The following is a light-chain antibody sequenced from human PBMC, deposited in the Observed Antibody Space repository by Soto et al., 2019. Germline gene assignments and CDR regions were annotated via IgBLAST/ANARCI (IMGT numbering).Light chain of an antibody. CDR3: QQRSNWPPWT. CDR1: QSVSSY. CDR2: DAS. J-gene: IGKJ1*01. Sequence: EIVLTQSPATLSLSPGERATLSCRASQSVSSYLAWYQQKPGQAPRLLIYDASNRATGIPARFSGSGSGTDFTLTISSLEPDVFAVYYWQQRSNWPPWTFGQGSKVDI. V-gene: IGKV3-11*01.